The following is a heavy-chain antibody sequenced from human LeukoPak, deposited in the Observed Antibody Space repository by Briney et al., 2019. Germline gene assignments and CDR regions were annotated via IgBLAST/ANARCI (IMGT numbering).Heavy chain of an antibody. CDR1: GYTFTSYY. V-gene: IGHV1-2*02. CDR3: ARDLTGYSSGH. J-gene: IGHJ4*02. Sequence: ASVKVSCKASGYTFTSYYMHWVRQAPGQGLEWMGWINPNSGATNYAQKFQGRVTMTRDTSISTAYMELSRLRSDDTAVYYCARDLTGYSSGHWGQGTLVTVSS. CDR2: INPNSGAT. D-gene: IGHD6-19*01.